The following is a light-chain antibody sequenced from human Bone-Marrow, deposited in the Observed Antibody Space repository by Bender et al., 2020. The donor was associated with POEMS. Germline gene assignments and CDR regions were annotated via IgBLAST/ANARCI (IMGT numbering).Light chain of an antibody. CDR3: QSHDSSVSGSI. CDR1: STNIGAGYD. Sequence: QSLLTQPPSVSGAPGQRVTISCTGSSTNIGAGYDVHWYQHLPGTAPRLLIYNNHNRPSGVPDRFSGSKSGPSASLAIAGLQAEDEADYYCQSHDSSVSGSIFGGGTKVTVL. V-gene: IGLV1-40*01. CDR2: NNH. J-gene: IGLJ2*01.